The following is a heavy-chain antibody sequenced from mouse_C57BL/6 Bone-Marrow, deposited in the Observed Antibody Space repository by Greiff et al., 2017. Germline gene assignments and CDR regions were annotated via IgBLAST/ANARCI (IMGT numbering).Heavy chain of an antibody. CDR2: IYPRSGNT. D-gene: IGHD2-1*01. CDR1: GYTFTSYG. CDR3: ARGGGNSWYFDV. J-gene: IGHJ1*03. V-gene: IGHV1-81*01. Sequence: VQRGESGAELARPGASVKLSCKASGYTFTSYGISWVKQRTGQGLEWIGEIYPRSGNTYYNEKFKGKATLTADKSSRTAYMELRSLTSEDSAVYFGARGGGNSWYFDVWGTGTTVTVSS.